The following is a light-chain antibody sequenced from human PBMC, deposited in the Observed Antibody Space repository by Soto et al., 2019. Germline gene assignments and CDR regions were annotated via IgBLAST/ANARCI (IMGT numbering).Light chain of an antibody. CDR1: SSDVGLYNL. Sequence: QSALTQPASVSGSPGQSITISCTGTSSDVGLYNLVSWYQQLPGKAPKLIIYEVNDRPSGISDRFSGSKSGNTASLTISGLQDEDEADYYCCSYVGSSILMFGGVTKLTVL. V-gene: IGLV2-23*02. CDR3: CSYVGSSILM. CDR2: EVN. J-gene: IGLJ3*02.